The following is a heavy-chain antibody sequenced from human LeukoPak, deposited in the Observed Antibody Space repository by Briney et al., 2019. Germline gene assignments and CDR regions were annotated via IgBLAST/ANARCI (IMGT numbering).Heavy chain of an antibody. CDR2: INPNSGGT. Sequence: GASVTLSRTAAGYTFTVYYMHWVRQAHGQGLEWMGWINPNSGGTNYAQKFQGRVTMTRDTSISTAYMELSRLRSDDTAVYYCARSRSQLLSIQHWGQGTLVTVSS. V-gene: IGHV1-2*02. J-gene: IGHJ1*01. CDR1: GYTFTVYY. CDR3: ARSRSQLLSIQH. D-gene: IGHD2-2*01.